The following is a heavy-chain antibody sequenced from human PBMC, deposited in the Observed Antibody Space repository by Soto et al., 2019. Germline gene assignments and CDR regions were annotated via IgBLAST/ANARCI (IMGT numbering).Heavy chain of an antibody. D-gene: IGHD5-12*01. CDR2: IYSGGST. Sequence: EVQVVESGGGLIQPGGSLRLSCEVSGFSVTANYMSWVRQAPGKGLEWVSVIYSGGSTYYIDSVKGRFSISRDISKNTLYLQMNSLRASDTDVYYCHGYGYWGQGTLVTVSS. CDR1: GFSVTANY. V-gene: IGHV3-53*01. J-gene: IGHJ4*02. CDR3: HGYGY.